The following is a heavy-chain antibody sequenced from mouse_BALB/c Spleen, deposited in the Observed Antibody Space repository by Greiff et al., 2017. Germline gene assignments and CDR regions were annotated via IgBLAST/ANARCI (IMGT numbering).Heavy chain of an antibody. CDR1: GFSLTSYG. D-gene: IGHD1-3*01. J-gene: IGHJ4*01. V-gene: IGHV2-9*02. CDR2: IWAGGST. Sequence: VKLVESGPGLVAPSQSLSITCTVSGFSLTSYGVHWVRQPPGKGLEWLGVIWAGGSTNYNSALMSRLSISKDNSKSQVFLKMNSLQTDDTAMYYCARDISSSYYAMDYWGQGTSVTVSS. CDR3: ARDISSSYYAMDY.